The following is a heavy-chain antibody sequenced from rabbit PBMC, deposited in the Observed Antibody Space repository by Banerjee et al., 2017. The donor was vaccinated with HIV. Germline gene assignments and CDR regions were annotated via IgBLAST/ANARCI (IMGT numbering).Heavy chain of an antibody. Sequence: QEQLVESGGGLVQPEGSLTLTCKASGFTLSSYWMWWVRQAPGKGLEWIACIDASSGRTYYASWAKGRFTISKTSSTTVTLQMTSLIAADTATYFCARDLAGVIGWNFDLWGPGTLVTVS. D-gene: IGHD4-1*01. J-gene: IGHJ4*01. V-gene: IGHV1S45*01. CDR1: GFTLSSYW. CDR2: IDASSGRT. CDR3: ARDLAGVIGWNFDL.